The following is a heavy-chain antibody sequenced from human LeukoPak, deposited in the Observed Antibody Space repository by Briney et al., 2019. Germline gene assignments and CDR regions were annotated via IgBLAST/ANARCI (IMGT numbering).Heavy chain of an antibody. Sequence: GASVKVSCKASGYTSTGYYMHWVRQAPGQGLEWMGWINPNSGGTNYAQKFQGRVTMTTDTSTSTAYMELRSLTSDDTAVYYCAIHLYYDLTTGIHHWGQGTLVTVSS. CDR3: AIHLYYDLTTGIHH. D-gene: IGHD3-22*01. CDR2: INPNSGGT. V-gene: IGHV1-2*02. J-gene: IGHJ1*01. CDR1: GYTSTGYY.